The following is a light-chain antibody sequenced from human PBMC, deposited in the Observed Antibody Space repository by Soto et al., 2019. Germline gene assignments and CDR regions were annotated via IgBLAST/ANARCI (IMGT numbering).Light chain of an antibody. CDR3: QCFDRSLSVSL. CDR1: RSNIGAGYD. J-gene: IGLJ2*01. V-gene: IGLV1-40*01. CDR2: ANG. Sequence: QSVLIQPPSVPGAPGQRVAISCTGSRSNIGAGYDVHWYQQLPGRAPKLLIYANGNRPSGVPDRFSGSKSGTSASLAITGLQAEDEADYFCQCFDRSLSVSLLGGGTQLTVL.